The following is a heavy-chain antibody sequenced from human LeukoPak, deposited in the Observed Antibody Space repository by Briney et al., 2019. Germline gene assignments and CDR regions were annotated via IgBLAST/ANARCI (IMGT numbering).Heavy chain of an antibody. V-gene: IGHV4-59*01. CDR3: ARDGSDAFDI. J-gene: IGHJ3*02. Sequence: SETVSLTCTVSGGSISSYYWSWIQQPPGKGLEWIGYIYYSGSTNYNPSLKSRVTISVDTSKNQFSLKLSSVTAADTAVYYCARDGSDAFDIWGQGTMVTVSS. CDR1: GGSISSYY. CDR2: IYYSGST.